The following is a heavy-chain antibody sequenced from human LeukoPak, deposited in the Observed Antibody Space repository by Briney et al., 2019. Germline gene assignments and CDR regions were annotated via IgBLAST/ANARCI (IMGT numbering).Heavy chain of an antibody. CDR1: GFTFSDYY. D-gene: IGHD3-22*01. CDR2: ISSSSSYT. Sequence: PGGSLILSCAASGFTFSDYYMSWIRQAPGKGLEWVSYISSSSSYTNYAGSVKGRFTISRDNAKNSLYLQMNSLRAEDTAVYYCAREAGSGYYSFFDYWGQGTLVTVSS. J-gene: IGHJ4*02. CDR3: AREAGSGYYSFFDY. V-gene: IGHV3-11*06.